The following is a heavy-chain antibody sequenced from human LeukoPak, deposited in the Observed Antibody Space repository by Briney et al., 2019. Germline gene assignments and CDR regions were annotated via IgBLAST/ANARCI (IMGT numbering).Heavy chain of an antibody. CDR2: IFYSGST. CDR1: GFTFDDYA. CDR3: AKSNGYGLVDI. D-gene: IGHD5-18*01. Sequence: GSLRLSCAASGFTFDDYAMHWVRQAPGKGLEWIGNIFYSGSTYHSPSLKSRVTISLDTSRNQFSLKLNSVTAADTAVYYCAKSNGYGLVDIWGQGTMVTVSS. J-gene: IGHJ3*02. V-gene: IGHV4-38-2*01.